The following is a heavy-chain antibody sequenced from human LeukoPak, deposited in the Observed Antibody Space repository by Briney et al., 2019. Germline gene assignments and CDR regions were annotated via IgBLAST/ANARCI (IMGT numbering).Heavy chain of an antibody. Sequence: SGTLSLTCTVSGGSISSGGYYWSWIRQHPGKGLEWIGYIYYSGSTYYNPSLKSRVTISVDTSKNQFSLKLSSVTAADTAVYYCARVDYSSSSWSDYWGQGTLVTVSS. J-gene: IGHJ4*02. CDR2: IYYSGST. D-gene: IGHD6-6*01. V-gene: IGHV4-31*03. CDR1: GGSISSGGYY. CDR3: ARVDYSSSSWSDY.